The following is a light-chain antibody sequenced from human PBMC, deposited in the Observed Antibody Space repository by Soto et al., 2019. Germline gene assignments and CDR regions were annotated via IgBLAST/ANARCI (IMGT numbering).Light chain of an antibody. CDR1: SSDVGNYNY. V-gene: IGLV2-11*01. CDR3: SSYVGTCGLL. CDR2: DVS. Sequence: QSALTQPRSVSGSPGQSVTISCTGTSSDVGNYNYVSWYRHHPGKAPKVLNYDVSKRPSGVPDRFSGSKSGNTASLTVSGFQAEDEDDYSCSSYVGTCGLLFGGGTKVTVL. J-gene: IGLJ2*01.